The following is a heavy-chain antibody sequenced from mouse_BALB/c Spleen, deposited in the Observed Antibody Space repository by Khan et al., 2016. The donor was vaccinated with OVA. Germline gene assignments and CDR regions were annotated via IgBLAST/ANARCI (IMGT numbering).Heavy chain of an antibody. CDR2: IRSGGNT. D-gene: IGHD2-14*01. CDR1: GYSLTTYG. CDR3: AINSYMSDFTY. J-gene: IGHJ3*01. V-gene: IGHV2-2*01. Sequence: QVQLKQSGPGLVQPSQSLSITCTVSGYSLTTYGVHWVRQSPGKGLEWLGVIRSGGNTDDNAAFISRLSITKDNSKSQVFFKMNSLQADDTAMYYCAINSYMSDFTYWGQGTLVTVSA.